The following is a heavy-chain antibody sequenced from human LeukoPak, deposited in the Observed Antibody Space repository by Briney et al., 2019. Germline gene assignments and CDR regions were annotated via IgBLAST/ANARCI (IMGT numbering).Heavy chain of an antibody. J-gene: IGHJ4*02. V-gene: IGHV3-21*01. Sequence: GGSLRLSCAASGFTFSSYSMNWVRQAPGKGLEWVSSISSSSSYVYYADSVKGRFTISRDNAKNSLYLQMNSLRAEDTAVYYCARDELGSSCHDYWGQGTLVTVSS. CDR1: GFTFSSYS. D-gene: IGHD6-13*01. CDR3: ARDELGSSCHDY. CDR2: ISSSSSYV.